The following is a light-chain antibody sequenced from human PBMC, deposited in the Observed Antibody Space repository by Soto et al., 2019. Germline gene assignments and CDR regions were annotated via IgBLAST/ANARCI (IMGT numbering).Light chain of an antibody. J-gene: IGKJ1*01. CDR1: QSVRSF. CDR2: DAS. CDR3: QQGGT. V-gene: IGKV3-11*01. Sequence: DIVLTQSPATLSLSPCERATLSCRASQSVRSFLAWYQQKPGQAPRLLIFDASNRATGIPARFRGSGSGTDFTLTISSLEPEDFAVYYCQQGGTFGQGTKVDIK.